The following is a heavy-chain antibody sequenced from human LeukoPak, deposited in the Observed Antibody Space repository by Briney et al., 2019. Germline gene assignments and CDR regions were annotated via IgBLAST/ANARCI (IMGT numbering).Heavy chain of an antibody. J-gene: IGHJ4*02. CDR3: AKDSGSYPDLDY. D-gene: IGHD1-26*01. CDR1: GFTFSSYG. Sequence: GRFLRLSCAASGFTFSSYGMHWVRQAPGKGLEWVAVISYDGSNKYYADSVKGRFTISRDNSKNTLYLQMNSLRAEDTAVYYCAKDSGSYPDLDYWGQGTLVTVSS. CDR2: ISYDGSNK. V-gene: IGHV3-30*18.